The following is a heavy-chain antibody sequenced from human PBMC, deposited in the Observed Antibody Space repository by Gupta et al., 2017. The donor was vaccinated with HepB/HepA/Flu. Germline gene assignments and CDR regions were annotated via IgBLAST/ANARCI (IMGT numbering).Heavy chain of an antibody. D-gene: IGHD4-23*01. V-gene: IGHV3-30*18. CDR1: GVIFSSYG. CDR2: ISYDGSNK. J-gene: IGHJ4*02. Sequence: QVQLVESGGGVVQPGRSLRLSCAASGVIFSSYGMHWVRQAPGKGLEWVAVISYDGSNKYYADSVKGRFTISRDNSKNTLYLQMNSLRAEDTAVYYCAKEATVVTPHFDYWGQGTLVTVSS. CDR3: AKEATVVTPHFDY.